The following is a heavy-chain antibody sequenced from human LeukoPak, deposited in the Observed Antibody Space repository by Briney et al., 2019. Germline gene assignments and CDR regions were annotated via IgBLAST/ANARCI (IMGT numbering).Heavy chain of an antibody. D-gene: IGHD3-10*01. CDR2: IYYSGST. CDR1: GGSISSGDYY. CDR3: ARGADSGSYLWTLDY. J-gene: IGHJ4*02. Sequence: SQTLSLTCTVSGGSISSGDYYWSWIRQPPGKGLEWIGYIYYSGSTYYNPSLKSRVTISVDTSKNQFSLKLSSVTAADAAVYYCARGADSGSYLWTLDYWGQGTLVTVSS. V-gene: IGHV4-30-4*01.